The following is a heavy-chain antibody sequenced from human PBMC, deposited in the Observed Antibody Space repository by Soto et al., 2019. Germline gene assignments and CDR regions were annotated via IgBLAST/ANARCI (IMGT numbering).Heavy chain of an antibody. CDR3: ARDRAATHPGVSVARPAYGMDV. CDR2: INPNGGST. J-gene: IGHJ6*02. D-gene: IGHD2-15*01. CDR1: GYTFTSYY. V-gene: IGHV1-46*01. Sequence: ASVKVSCKASGYTFTSYYMHWVRQAPGQGLEWMGIINPNGGSTSYAQKFQGRVTMTRDTSTSTVYMELSSLRSEDTAVYYCARDRAATHPGVSVARPAYGMDVWGQGTTVTSP.